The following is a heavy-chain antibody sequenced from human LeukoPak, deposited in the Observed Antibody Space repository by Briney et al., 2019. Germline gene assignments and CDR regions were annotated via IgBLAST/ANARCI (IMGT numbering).Heavy chain of an antibody. D-gene: IGHD6-19*01. Sequence: GGSLRLSCAASGFTVSSNYMSWVRQAPGKGLEWVAVIYIGGSTYYADSVKGRFTIYRDNSKNTLYLQMNSLRAEDTAVYYCASLGTGYSSGWATYYFDYWGQGTLVTVSS. CDR3: ASLGTGYSSGWATYYFDY. V-gene: IGHV3-66*01. J-gene: IGHJ4*02. CDR2: IYIGGST. CDR1: GFTVSSNY.